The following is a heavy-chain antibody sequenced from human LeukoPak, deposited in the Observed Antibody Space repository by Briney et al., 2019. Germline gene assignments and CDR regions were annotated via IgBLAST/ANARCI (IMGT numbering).Heavy chain of an antibody. Sequence: SETLSLTCTVSGGSISSSSYYWGWIRQPPGKGLEWIGSIYYSGSTYYNPSLKNRVTISVDTSKNQFSLKLSSVTAADTAVYYCARHARSLGATPIPFDYWGQGTLVTVSS. CDR3: ARHARSLGATPIPFDY. CDR1: GGSISSSSYY. D-gene: IGHD1-26*01. V-gene: IGHV4-39*01. CDR2: IYYSGST. J-gene: IGHJ4*02.